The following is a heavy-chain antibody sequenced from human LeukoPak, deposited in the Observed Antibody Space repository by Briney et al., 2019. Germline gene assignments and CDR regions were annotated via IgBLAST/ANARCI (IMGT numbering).Heavy chain of an antibody. V-gene: IGHV1-24*01. CDR3: ATLYYYDSSGWRFSFDYFDY. Sequence: ASVKVSCKVSGYTLTELSMHWVRQAPGKGLEWIGGFDPEDGETIYAQKFQGRVTMTEDTSTDTAYMELSSLRSEDTAVYYCATLYYYDSSGWRFSFDYFDYWGQGTLVTVSS. CDR2: FDPEDGET. D-gene: IGHD3-22*01. J-gene: IGHJ4*02. CDR1: GYTLTELS.